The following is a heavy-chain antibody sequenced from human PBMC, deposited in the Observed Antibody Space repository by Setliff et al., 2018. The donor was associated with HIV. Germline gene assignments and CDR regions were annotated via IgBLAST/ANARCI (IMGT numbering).Heavy chain of an antibody. D-gene: IGHD3-10*01. CDR3: KRHLPVYYGSGVSYYFDS. J-gene: IGHJ4*02. CDR2: FANDGSN. V-gene: IGHV4-59*08. CDR1: GDAVIPYY. Sequence: SETLSLTCNVSGDAVIPYYWSWNRQPPGKGLEWIGYFANDGSNNYNPPLKSRVTKSLAQSKNEVSLKRTSVTAADTASYYCKRHLPVYYGSGVSYYFDSWGQGTLVTVSS.